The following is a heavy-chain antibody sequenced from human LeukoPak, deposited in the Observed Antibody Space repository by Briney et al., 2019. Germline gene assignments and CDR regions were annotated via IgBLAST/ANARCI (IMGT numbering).Heavy chain of an antibody. CDR1: GYTFTSYG. CDR3: ARDGSGPYYYYMDV. D-gene: IGHD3-3*01. V-gene: IGHV1-69*04. CDR2: IIPILGIA. J-gene: IGHJ6*03. Sequence: SVKVSCKASGYTFTSYGISWVRQAPGQGLEWMGRIIPILGIANYAQKFQGRVTITADKSTSTAYMELSSLRSEDTAVYYCARDGSGPYYYYMDVWGKGTTVTVSS.